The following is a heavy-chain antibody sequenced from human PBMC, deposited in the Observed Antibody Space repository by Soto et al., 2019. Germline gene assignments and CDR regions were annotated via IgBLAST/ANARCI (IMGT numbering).Heavy chain of an antibody. CDR1: GFTASNNY. CDR3: ARGYGSSSRSVDY. J-gene: IGHJ4*02. Sequence: PGGCLRLSCADSGFTASNNYMSWVSQAPGKGLEWVSLFYAGGSTYYADSVKGRFTISRDTSKNTLYLQMNSLRVDDTAVYYCARGYGSSSRSVDYWGQGTPVTVSS. CDR2: FYAGGST. D-gene: IGHD6-13*01. V-gene: IGHV3-53*01.